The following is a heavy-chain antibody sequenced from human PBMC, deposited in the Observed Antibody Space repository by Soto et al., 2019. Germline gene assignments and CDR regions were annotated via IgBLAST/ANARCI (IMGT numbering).Heavy chain of an antibody. Sequence: QVQLVQSGAEVRKPGSSVRVSCKASGGSFNRHTISWVRQAPGQGLEWMGGIIPIFGTANHAQKFQGRVTLTRDTSISTAYMELSRLRSDDTAVYYCARGRTVNFYGMDVWGQGTTVTVSS. D-gene: IGHD4-17*01. J-gene: IGHJ6*02. CDR2: IIPIFGTA. CDR3: ARGRTVNFYGMDV. V-gene: IGHV1-69*06. CDR1: GGSFNRHT.